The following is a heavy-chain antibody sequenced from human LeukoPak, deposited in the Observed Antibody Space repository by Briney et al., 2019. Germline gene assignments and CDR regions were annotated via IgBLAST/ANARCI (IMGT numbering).Heavy chain of an antibody. Sequence: GGSLRLSCAASGFTFSSYTMNWVRQAPGKGLEWVSSISTSSSYIYYADSVKGRFTISRDNAKNSLYLQMNSLRAEDTAVYFCAREGALTVTKDAFDIWGQGTMVTVSS. CDR3: AREGALTVTKDAFDI. CDR2: ISTSSSYI. D-gene: IGHD4-17*01. CDR1: GFTFSSYT. V-gene: IGHV3-21*01. J-gene: IGHJ3*02.